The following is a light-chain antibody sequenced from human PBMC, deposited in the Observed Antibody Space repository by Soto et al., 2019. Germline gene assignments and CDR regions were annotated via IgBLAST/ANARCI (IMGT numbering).Light chain of an antibody. V-gene: IGKV3-20*01. J-gene: IGKJ1*01. Sequence: EIVLTQSPGTLSLSPGERATLSCRSSQSVSSSYLAWYQQKPGQAPRLLIYGASSRATGIPERFSGSGSGTDFTLPISRLEPEDFAVYYCQQYGSSPGTFGQGTKVEIK. CDR3: QQYGSSPGT. CDR1: QSVSSSY. CDR2: GAS.